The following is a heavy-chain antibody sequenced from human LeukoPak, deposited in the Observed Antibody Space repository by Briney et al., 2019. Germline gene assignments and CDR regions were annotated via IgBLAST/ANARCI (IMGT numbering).Heavy chain of an antibody. D-gene: IGHD2-15*01. CDR1: GFTLTNHG. V-gene: IGHV3-23*01. Sequence: GGSLRLSCAVSGFTLTNHGVSWVRQAPGKGLEWVSIITGTGGKYYGDSVKGRFVLSRDNFKNTVYMQMSSLRAEDSATYYCAKDYCRDGNCPFPFLDSWGQGTLVTVSS. CDR3: AKDYCRDGNCPFPFLDS. CDR2: ITGTGGK. J-gene: IGHJ4*02.